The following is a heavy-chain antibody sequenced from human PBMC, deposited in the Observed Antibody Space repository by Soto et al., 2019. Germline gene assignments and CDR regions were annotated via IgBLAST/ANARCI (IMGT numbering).Heavy chain of an antibody. V-gene: IGHV1-69*06. D-gene: IGHD3-22*01. CDR2: IIPIFGTA. J-gene: IGHJ4*02. CDR1: GGTFSSYA. Sequence: QVQLVQSGAEVKKPGSSVKVSCKASGGTFSSYAISWVRQAPGQGLEWMGGIIPIFGTANYAQKFQGRVTITADKSTSTAYMELSSLRSEDTAVYYCARDPPRYYDESSGYYYWGQGTLVTVSS. CDR3: ARDPPRYYDESSGYYY.